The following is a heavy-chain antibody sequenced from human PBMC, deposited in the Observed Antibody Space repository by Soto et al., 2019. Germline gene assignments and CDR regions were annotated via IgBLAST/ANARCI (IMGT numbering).Heavy chain of an antibody. CDR2: IWYDGSNK. Sequence: QVQLVESGGGVVQPGRSLRLSCAASGFTFSSYGMHWVRQAPGMGLEWVAVIWYDGSNKYYADSVKGRFTISRDNSKNTLYLQMNSLRAEDTAVYYCARSRSHFVDQTYYYYGLEVWGQGTTVTVSS. J-gene: IGHJ6*02. D-gene: IGHD2-2*01. CDR1: GFTFSSYG. V-gene: IGHV3-33*01. CDR3: ARSRSHFVDQTYYYYGLEV.